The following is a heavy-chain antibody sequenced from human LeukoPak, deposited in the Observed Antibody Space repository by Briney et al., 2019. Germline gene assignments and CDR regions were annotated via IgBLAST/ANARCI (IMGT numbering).Heavy chain of an antibody. D-gene: IGHD3-9*01. CDR2: INHSGST. CDR1: GGSFSGYY. Sequence: PSETLSLTCAVYGGSFSGYYWSWIRQPPGKGLEWIGEINHSGSTNYNPSLKSRVTISVDTSKNQFSLKLSSVTAADTAVYYCARNPNLRYFDWLLNYYFDYWGQGTLVTVSS. V-gene: IGHV4-34*01. J-gene: IGHJ4*02. CDR3: ARNPNLRYFDWLLNYYFDY.